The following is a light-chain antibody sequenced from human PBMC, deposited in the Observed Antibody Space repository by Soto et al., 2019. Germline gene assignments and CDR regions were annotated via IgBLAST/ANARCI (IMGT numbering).Light chain of an antibody. Sequence: TVMTQSPAALSVSPGDRASLSCRASLSVGDNLAWYQVRPGQSPRLLIFDSSTRATGVPVRFTGSGSGTEFTLTIASLQSDDIATYYCQQYDDWPPLTFGGGTKV. J-gene: IGKJ4*01. CDR1: LSVGDN. CDR2: DSS. V-gene: IGKV3-15*01. CDR3: QQYDDWPPLT.